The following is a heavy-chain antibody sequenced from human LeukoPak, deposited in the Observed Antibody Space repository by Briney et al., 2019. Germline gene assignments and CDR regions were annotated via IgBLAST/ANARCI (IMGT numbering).Heavy chain of an antibody. J-gene: IGHJ4*02. Sequence: GESLNISCKGSGYSFTNYWSGWARQMPGKGLKWLRIIYPGDSDTRYRPSVQGQVTTSAAKSITTAYLQWSSLKASDAAMYYCARYSGSYSKSFDSWGQGTLLTVTS. V-gene: IGHV5-51*01. CDR3: ARYSGSYSKSFDS. CDR1: GYSFTNYW. CDR2: IYPGDSDT. D-gene: IGHD1-26*01.